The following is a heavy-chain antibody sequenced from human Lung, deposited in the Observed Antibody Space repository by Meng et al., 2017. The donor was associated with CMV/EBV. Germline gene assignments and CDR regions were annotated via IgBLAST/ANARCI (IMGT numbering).Heavy chain of an antibody. V-gene: IGHV3-74*01. J-gene: IGHJ4*02. D-gene: IGHD6-13*01. CDR1: GFTFRDYW. CDR3: VRDGHSWNFDY. CDR2: IKGDGSHT. Sequence: FWTGPGFTFRDYWMHLVRQTPGKGLLWVSRIKGDGSHTIYGDSVKCRFTISRDNTKNTLYLQMNTLRVEDTAVYYCVRDGHSWNFDYWGQGSLVTVSS.